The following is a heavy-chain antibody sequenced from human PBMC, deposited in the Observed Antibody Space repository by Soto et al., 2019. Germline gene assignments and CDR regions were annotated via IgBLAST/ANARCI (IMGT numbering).Heavy chain of an antibody. Sequence: PSETLSLTCTVSGGSISSSSYYWGWLRQPPGKGLEWIGSIYYSGSTYYNPSLKSRVTISVDTSKNQFSLKLSSVTAADTAVYYCARQRVGGSGSYYNYYYYGMDVWGQGATVTVSS. D-gene: IGHD3-10*01. CDR1: GGSISSSSYY. CDR3: ARQRVGGSGSYYNYYYYGMDV. J-gene: IGHJ6*02. CDR2: IYYSGST. V-gene: IGHV4-39*01.